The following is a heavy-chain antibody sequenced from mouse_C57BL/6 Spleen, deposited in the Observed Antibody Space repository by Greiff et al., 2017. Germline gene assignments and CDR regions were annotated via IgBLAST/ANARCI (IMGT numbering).Heavy chain of an antibody. CDR2: ISSGGSYT. V-gene: IGHV5-6*01. Sequence: EVHLVESGGDLVKPGGSLKLSCAASGFTFSSYGMSWVRQTPDKRLEWVATISSGGSYTYYPDSVKGRFTISRDNAKNTLYLQMSSLKSEDTAMYYCASLYYDYDLDYWGQGTTLTVSS. J-gene: IGHJ2*01. CDR1: GFTFSSYG. CDR3: ASLYYDYDLDY. D-gene: IGHD2-4*01.